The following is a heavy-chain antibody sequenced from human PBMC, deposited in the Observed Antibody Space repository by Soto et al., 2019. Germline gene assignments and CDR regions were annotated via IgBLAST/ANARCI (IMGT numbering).Heavy chain of an antibody. Sequence: GGSLRLSCAASGFTFDDYGMSWVRQAPGKGLEWVSGINWNGGSTGYADSVKGRFTISRDNAKNSLYLQMNSLRAEDTALYHCARDRGDFGESYYMDVWGKGTTVTVSS. D-gene: IGHD3-3*01. J-gene: IGHJ6*03. CDR2: INWNGGST. CDR1: GFTFDDYG. V-gene: IGHV3-20*01. CDR3: ARDRGDFGESYYMDV.